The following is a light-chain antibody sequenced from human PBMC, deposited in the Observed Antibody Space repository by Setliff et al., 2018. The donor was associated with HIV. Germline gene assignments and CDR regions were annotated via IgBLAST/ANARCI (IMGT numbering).Light chain of an antibody. CDR3: CSYANEGSVV. Sequence: QSALTQPASVSGSTGQSITISCTATSSDIGSCNLVSWYQQHPCRAPKVMIYEVSQRPSGISNRFSGSKSGNTASLTISGLQTEDEGDYLCCSYANEGSVVVGTGTKV. V-gene: IGLV2-23*02. CDR2: EVS. CDR1: SSDIGSCNL. J-gene: IGLJ1*01.